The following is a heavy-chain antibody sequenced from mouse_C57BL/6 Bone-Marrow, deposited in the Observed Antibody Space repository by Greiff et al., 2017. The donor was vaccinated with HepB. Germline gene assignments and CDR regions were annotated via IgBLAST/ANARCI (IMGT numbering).Heavy chain of an antibody. CDR3: TFYGNYFAY. V-gene: IGHV14-4*01. CDR1: GFNIKDDY. J-gene: IGHJ3*01. CDR2: IDPENGDT. D-gene: IGHD2-1*01. Sequence: VQLKQSGAELVRPGASVKLSCTASGFNIKDDYMHWVKQRPEQGLAWIGWIDPENGDTEYASKFQGKATITADTPSNTAYLQLSSLTSEDTAVYYCTFYGNYFAYWGQGTLVTVSA.